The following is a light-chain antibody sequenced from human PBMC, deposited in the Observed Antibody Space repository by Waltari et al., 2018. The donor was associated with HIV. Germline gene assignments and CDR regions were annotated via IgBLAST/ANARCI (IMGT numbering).Light chain of an antibody. Sequence: QSALTQPASVSGSPGQSITIPCTGTSSDVVGYNYVSWYQQKPRSAPKRMIYEVTNRHSGVSNRFSGSKSGNTASLTISGLQTEDEADYYCSSYTTRSTLVFGGGTKLTVL. CDR1: SSDVVGYNY. J-gene: IGLJ2*01. V-gene: IGLV2-14*01. CDR2: EVT. CDR3: SSYTTRSTLV.